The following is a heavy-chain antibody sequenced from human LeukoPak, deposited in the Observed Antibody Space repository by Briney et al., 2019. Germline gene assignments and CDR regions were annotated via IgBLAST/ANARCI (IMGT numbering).Heavy chain of an antibody. Sequence: SETLSLTCAVYGGSFSSYYWSWIRQPPGKGLEWIGYIYYSGSTNYNPSLKSRVTISVDTSKNQFSLKLSSVTAADTAVYYCARARPPDGYKKSKTGFGWFDPWGQGTLVTVSS. CDR3: ARARPPDGYKKSKTGFGWFDP. CDR1: GGSFSSYY. CDR2: IYYSGST. D-gene: IGHD5-24*01. V-gene: IGHV4-59*01. J-gene: IGHJ5*02.